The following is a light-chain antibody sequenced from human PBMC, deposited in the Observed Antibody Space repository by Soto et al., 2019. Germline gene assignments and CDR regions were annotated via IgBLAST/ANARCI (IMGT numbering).Light chain of an antibody. V-gene: IGLV2-14*01. Sequence: SVLTQPASVSGSPGQSITISCTGTSSDIGYYNYVSWFQQHPGKAPKLIISQVTNRPSGISTRFSGSKSGNTASLTISGLQAEDEALYHCSSNKIGSTYVFGTGTKVTVL. CDR1: SSDIGYYNY. J-gene: IGLJ1*01. CDR3: SSNKIGSTYV. CDR2: QVT.